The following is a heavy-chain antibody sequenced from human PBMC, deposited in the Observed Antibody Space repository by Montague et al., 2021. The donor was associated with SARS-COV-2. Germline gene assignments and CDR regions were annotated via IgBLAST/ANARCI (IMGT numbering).Heavy chain of an antibody. CDR3: ARLGLRDFDCLVLGVGYFDY. CDR1: GGSISSYY. D-gene: IGHD3-9*01. CDR2: IYYSGST. Sequence: SETLSLTCTVSGGSISSYYWSWIRQPPGKGLEWIGYIYYSGSTNYNPSLKSRVTISVDTSKNQFSLKLSSVTAADTAVYYCARLGLRDFDCLVLGVGYFDYWGQGTLVTVSS. J-gene: IGHJ4*02. V-gene: IGHV4-59*08.